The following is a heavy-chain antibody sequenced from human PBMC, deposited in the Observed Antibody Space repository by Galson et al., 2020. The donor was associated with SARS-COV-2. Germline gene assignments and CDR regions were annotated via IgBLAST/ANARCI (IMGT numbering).Heavy chain of an antibody. CDR3: AKAVFGYSYGLDYFDY. D-gene: IGHD5-18*01. CDR2: ISYDGSNK. Sequence: GESLKISCAASGFTFSSYGMHWVRQAPGKGLEWVAVISYDGSNKYYADSVKGRFTISRDNSKNTLYLQMNSLRAEDTAVYYCAKAVFGYSYGLDYFDYWGQGTLVTVSS. V-gene: IGHV3-30*18. CDR1: GFTFSSYG. J-gene: IGHJ4*02.